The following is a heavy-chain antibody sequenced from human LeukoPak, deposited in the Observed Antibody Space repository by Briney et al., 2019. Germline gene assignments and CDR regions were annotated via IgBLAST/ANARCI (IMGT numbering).Heavy chain of an antibody. D-gene: IGHD5-24*01. V-gene: IGHV3-74*01. CDR3: AVVTISDARNALEI. Sequence: PGGSLRLSCAASGFTFSSCWMHWVRQAPGKGLVWVSRISCDGSSTNYAGSVKGRFTISRDNAKSTLYLQMNSLRAEDTAVYYCAVVTISDARNALEIWGQGTMVTACS. CDR1: GFTFSSCW. CDR2: ISCDGSST. J-gene: IGHJ3*02.